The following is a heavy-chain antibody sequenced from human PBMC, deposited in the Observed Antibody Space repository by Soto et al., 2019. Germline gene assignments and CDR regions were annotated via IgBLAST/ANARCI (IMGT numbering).Heavy chain of an antibody. J-gene: IGHJ6*02. CDR1: GYSFADYH. Sequence: ASVKASCKASGYSFADYHIHWVRQAPEQGLEWLGPINPKSGGTSTAQKFQGWVTMTTDTSISTASMELTRLTSDDTAIYYCARGDSTDCSNGVCSFFYNHDMDVWGQGTTVTVSS. CDR2: INPKSGGT. D-gene: IGHD2-8*01. CDR3: ARGDSTDCSNGVCSFFYNHDMDV. V-gene: IGHV1-2*04.